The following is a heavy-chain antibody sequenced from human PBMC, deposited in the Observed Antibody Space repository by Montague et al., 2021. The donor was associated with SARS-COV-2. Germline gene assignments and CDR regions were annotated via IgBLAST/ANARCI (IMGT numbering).Heavy chain of an antibody. Sequence: SETLSLTCTVPRGSTASHYWNWIRQSPGKRPEWIGYVYYNGDTKYNPSLQSRVTISIDTSDNQFSLRLNSVTAADTAVYFCARGWAFGPWGQGRLVPVSS. CDR1: RGSTASHY. CDR3: ARGWAFGP. CDR2: VYYNGDT. D-gene: IGHD6-19*01. J-gene: IGHJ3*01. V-gene: IGHV4-59*08.